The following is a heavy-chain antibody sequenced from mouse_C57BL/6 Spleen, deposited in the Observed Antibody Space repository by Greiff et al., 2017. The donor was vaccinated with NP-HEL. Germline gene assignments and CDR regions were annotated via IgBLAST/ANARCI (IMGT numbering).Heavy chain of an antibody. D-gene: IGHD2-4*01. CDR2: IDPEDGET. CDR3: GKDYDYDRYYAMDY. V-gene: IGHV14-2*01. Sequence: VQLKESGAELVKPGASVKLSCTASGFNINDYYMHWVKQRPEQGLEWIGRIDPEDGETKYAQKFQGKATITADTSSTTSYLQRSSLTSEDTAVYYCGKDYDYDRYYAMDYWGQGTSVTVSS. J-gene: IGHJ4*01. CDR1: GFNINDYY.